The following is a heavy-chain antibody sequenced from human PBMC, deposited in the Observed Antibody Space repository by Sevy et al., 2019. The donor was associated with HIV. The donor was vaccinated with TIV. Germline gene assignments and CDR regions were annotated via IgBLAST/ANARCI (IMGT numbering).Heavy chain of an antibody. J-gene: IGHJ6*02. CDR3: AREGSIDQARGQQQLAAHYYYGMDV. Sequence: ASVKVSCKASGYTFTGYYMHWVRQAPGQGLEWMGWINPNSGGTNYAQKFQGRVTMTRDTSISTAYMELGRLRSDDTAVYYCAREGSIDQARGQQQLAAHYYYGMDVWGQGTTVTVSS. V-gene: IGHV1-2*02. D-gene: IGHD6-13*01. CDR2: INPNSGGT. CDR1: GYTFTGYY.